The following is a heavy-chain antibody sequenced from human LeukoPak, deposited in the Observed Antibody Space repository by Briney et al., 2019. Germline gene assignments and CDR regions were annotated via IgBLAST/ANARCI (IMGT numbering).Heavy chain of an antibody. J-gene: IGHJ4*02. CDR3: AREANYYDSSGYFY. Sequence: GGSLRLSCAASGFTVSSNYMSWVRQAPGKGLEWVSVIYSGGSTYYADSVKGRFTISRDNSKNTLYLQMNSLRAEDTAVYYCAREANYYDSSGYFYWGQGTLVTVSS. D-gene: IGHD3-22*01. V-gene: IGHV3-66*01. CDR1: GFTVSSNY. CDR2: IYSGGST.